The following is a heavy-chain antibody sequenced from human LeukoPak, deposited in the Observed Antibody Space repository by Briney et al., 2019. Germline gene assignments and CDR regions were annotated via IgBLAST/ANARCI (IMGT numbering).Heavy chain of an antibody. Sequence: GASVKVSCKASGYTFTDYYMYWVRQAPGQGLECMGWIYPNSGGTNYAQKFQGRVTMTRDTSISTAYMELTSLTFDDTAVYYCAREGDAVMVDFDYWGQGTLVTVSS. D-gene: IGHD5-18*01. V-gene: IGHV1-2*02. J-gene: IGHJ4*02. CDR3: AREGDAVMVDFDY. CDR2: IYPNSGGT. CDR1: GYTFTDYY.